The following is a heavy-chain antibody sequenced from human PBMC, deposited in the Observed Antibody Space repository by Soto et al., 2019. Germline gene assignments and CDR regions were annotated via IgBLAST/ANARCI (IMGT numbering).Heavy chain of an antibody. D-gene: IGHD6-6*01. CDR3: ARENVAAPPGMDV. V-gene: IGHV5-51*01. CDR1: GYRFTSYW. CDR2: IYPGDSDT. Sequence: GESLKISCKGSGYRFTSYWIGWVRQMPGKGLEWMGIIYPGDSDTRYSPSFQGQVTISADKSINTAYLQWSSLKASDTAMYYCARENVAAPPGMDVWGQGTTVTVSS. J-gene: IGHJ6*02.